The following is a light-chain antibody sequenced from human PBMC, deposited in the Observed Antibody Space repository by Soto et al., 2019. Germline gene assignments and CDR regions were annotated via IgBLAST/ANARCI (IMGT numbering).Light chain of an antibody. J-gene: IGKJ3*01. Sequence: EIVLTQSPGTLSLSPGERATLACRASHSISSTHLAWYHQKPGQAPSLLIYGASSRATGIPDRFSGSGSGTDFTLTISRLEPEDFAVYYCQQYDSSPRFTFGPGTIVDI. V-gene: IGKV3-20*01. CDR2: GAS. CDR3: QQYDSSPRFT. CDR1: HSISSTH.